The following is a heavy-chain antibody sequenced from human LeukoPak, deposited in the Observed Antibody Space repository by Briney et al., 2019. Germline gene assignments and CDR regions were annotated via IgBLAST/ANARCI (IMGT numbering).Heavy chain of an antibody. V-gene: IGHV1-8*03. D-gene: IGHD6-13*01. CDR1: GYTFTSYD. CDR3: ARGQGYSSSWGIDP. Sequence: GASVKVSCKASGYTFTSYDINWVRQATGQGLEWMGWMNPNSGNTGYAQKFQGRVTITRNTSISTAYMELSSLRSEDTAVYYCARGQGYSSSWGIDPWGQGTLVTVSP. CDR2: MNPNSGNT. J-gene: IGHJ5*02.